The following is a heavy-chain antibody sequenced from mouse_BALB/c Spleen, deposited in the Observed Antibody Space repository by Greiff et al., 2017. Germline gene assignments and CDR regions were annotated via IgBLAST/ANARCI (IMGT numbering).Heavy chain of an antibody. J-gene: IGHJ3*01. V-gene: IGHV5-12-2*01. CDR3: ARGEGNYGSSYAWLAY. D-gene: IGHD1-1*01. CDR1: GFTFSSYT. CDR2: ISNGGGST. Sequence: EVMLVESGGGLVQPGGSLKLSCAASGFTFSSYTMSWVRQTPEKRLEWVAYISNGGGSTYYPDTVKGRFTISRDNAKNTLYLQMSSLKSEDTAMYYCARGEGNYGSSYAWLAYWGQGTLVTVSA.